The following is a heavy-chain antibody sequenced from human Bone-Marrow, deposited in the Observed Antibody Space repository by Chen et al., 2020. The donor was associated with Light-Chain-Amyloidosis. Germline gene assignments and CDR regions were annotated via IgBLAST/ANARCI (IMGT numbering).Heavy chain of an antibody. J-gene: IGHJ4*02. V-gene: IGHV5-51*01. Sequence: EVQLEQSGPEVKKPGESLKISCKGSGYTFPNYWIGWVRQMPGKGLEWMGVIDPDASDARYSPSFEGQVTISADKSITTAYLQWRRLKASDTAMYYCARRRDGYNFDYWGQGTLVTVSS. D-gene: IGHD5-12*01. CDR3: ARRRDGYNFDY. CDR1: GYTFPNYW. CDR2: IDPDASDA.